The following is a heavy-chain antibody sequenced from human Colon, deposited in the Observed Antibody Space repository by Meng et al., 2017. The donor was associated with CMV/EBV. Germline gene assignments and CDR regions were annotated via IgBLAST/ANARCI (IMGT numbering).Heavy chain of an antibody. CDR1: GLTFSSYS. CDR2: ISSSNSDI. J-gene: IGHJ5*02. V-gene: IGHV3-21*01. CDR3: ARVQTSDLNWFDP. D-gene: IGHD3-10*01. Sequence: ASGLTFSSYSMNWVRQAPGKGLEWVASISSSNSDIYYADSVKGRVTISRDNAKNSLYLQMDSLRAEDTAVYYCARVQTSDLNWFDPWGQGTLVTVSS.